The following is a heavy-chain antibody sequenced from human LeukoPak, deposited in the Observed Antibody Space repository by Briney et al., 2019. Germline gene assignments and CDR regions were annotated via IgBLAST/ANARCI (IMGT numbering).Heavy chain of an antibody. V-gene: IGHV1-46*01. CDR2: INPSGGST. CDR1: GYTFTNYY. J-gene: IGHJ5*02. D-gene: IGHD1-26*01. Sequence: ASVKVSCKASGYTFTNYYMHWVRQALGQGLEWMGIINPSGGSTSYPQTFQGRVTMTRDMSTSTVYMELSSLRSEDEAVYYCARDEGETRSYLGAIVDPWGQGTLVTVSS. CDR3: ARDEGETRSYLGAIVDP.